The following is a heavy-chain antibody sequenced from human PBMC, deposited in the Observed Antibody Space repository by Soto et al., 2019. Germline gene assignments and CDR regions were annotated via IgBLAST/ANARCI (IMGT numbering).Heavy chain of an antibody. V-gene: IGHV1-3*01. D-gene: IGHD3-3*01. CDR1: GYTFTSYA. CDR3: ARGGEWLLRFDY. J-gene: IGHJ4*02. Sequence: VQLVQSGAEVKKPGASVKVSCKASGYTFTSYAMHWVRQAPGQRLEWMGWINAGNGNTKYSQKFQGRVTITRDTSASTAYMELSSLRSEDTAVYYCARGGEWLLRFDYWGQGTLVTVSS. CDR2: INAGNGNT.